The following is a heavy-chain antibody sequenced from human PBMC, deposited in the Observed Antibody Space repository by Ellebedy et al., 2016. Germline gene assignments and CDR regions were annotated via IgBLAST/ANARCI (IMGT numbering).Heavy chain of an antibody. D-gene: IGHD4-23*01. Sequence: GESLKISXKGSGYSFTSYWISWVRQMPGKGLEWMGRIDPSDSYTNYSPSFQGHVTISADKSISTAYLQWSSLKASDTAMYYCASHNGGNSNYWGQGTLVTVSS. J-gene: IGHJ4*02. CDR2: IDPSDSYT. CDR3: ASHNGGNSNY. V-gene: IGHV5-10-1*01. CDR1: GYSFTSYW.